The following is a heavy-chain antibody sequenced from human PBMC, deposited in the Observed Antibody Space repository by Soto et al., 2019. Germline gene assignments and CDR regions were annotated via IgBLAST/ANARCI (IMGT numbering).Heavy chain of an antibody. Sequence: QITLNESGPTVVRPTETLTLTCRFSGFSLTTSGVGVGWIRQSPGKAPEWLALIYWDDDKRYSASLTSRLTRTEDTSKNQAVLTVSDLDPTDTAPGYCAHRVRGRVLGVVTTTATYFDCWGQGTPVAVSS. CDR2: IYWDDDK. CDR3: AHRVRGRVLGVVTTTATYFDC. CDR1: GFSLTTSGVG. V-gene: IGHV2-5*02. J-gene: IGHJ4*02. D-gene: IGHD2-15*01.